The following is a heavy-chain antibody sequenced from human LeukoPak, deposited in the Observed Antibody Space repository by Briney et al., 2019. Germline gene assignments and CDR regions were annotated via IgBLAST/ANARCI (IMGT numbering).Heavy chain of an antibody. CDR3: ARGGNCGGGSCYSDRGWFDP. CDR2: IYYSGST. V-gene: IGHV4-59*01. CDR1: GGSISSYY. Sequence: SETLSLTCTVSGGSISSYYWSWIRQPPGKGLEWIGYIYYSGSTNYNPSLKSRVTISIDTSKNQFSLKLSSVTAADTAVYYCARGGNCGGGSCYSDRGWFDPWGQGTLVTVSS. J-gene: IGHJ5*02. D-gene: IGHD2-15*01.